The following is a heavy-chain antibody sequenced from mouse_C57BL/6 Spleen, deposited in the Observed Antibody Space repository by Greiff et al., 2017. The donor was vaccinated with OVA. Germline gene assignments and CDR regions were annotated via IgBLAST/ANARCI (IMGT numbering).Heavy chain of an antibody. V-gene: IGHV1-26*01. J-gene: IGHJ3*01. CDR2: INPNNGGT. Sequence: VQLQQSGPELVKPGASVKISCKASGYTFTDYYMNWVKQSHGKSLEWIGDINPNNGGTSYNQKFKGKATLPVDKSSSTAYMELRSLTSEDSAVYYCARDPWFAYWGQGTLVTVSA. CDR1: GYTFTDYY. CDR3: ARDPWFAY.